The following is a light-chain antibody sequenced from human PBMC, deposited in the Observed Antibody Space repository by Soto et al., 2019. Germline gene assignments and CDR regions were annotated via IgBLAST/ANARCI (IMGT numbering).Light chain of an antibody. V-gene: IGKV1-27*01. CDR1: QTISNY. Sequence: DIQMTQSPSSLSASVGDRVTITCRASQTISNYLAWYQQKPGTAPKLLIYAASTWQSGVPVRFSGSGSGTEFILTISSLQPEDAATYYCQKYNSPSHTFGGGTKVEIK. CDR3: QKYNSPSHT. CDR2: AAS. J-gene: IGKJ4*01.